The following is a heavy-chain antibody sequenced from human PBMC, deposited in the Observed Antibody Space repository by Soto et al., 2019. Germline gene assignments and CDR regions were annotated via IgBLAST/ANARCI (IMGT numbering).Heavy chain of an antibody. CDR2: ISSSGSTI. CDR1: GFTFSSYE. J-gene: IGHJ4*02. Sequence: GGSLRLSCAASGFTFSSYEMNWVRQAPGKGLECVSYISSSGSTIYYADSVKGRFTISRDNAKNSLYLQMNSLRAEDTAVYYCARDSGYGDFFDYWGQGTLVTVSS. D-gene: IGHD4-17*01. V-gene: IGHV3-48*03. CDR3: ARDSGYGDFFDY.